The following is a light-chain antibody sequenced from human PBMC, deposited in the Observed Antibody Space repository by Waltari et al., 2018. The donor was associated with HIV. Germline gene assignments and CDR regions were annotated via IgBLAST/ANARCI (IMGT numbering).Light chain of an antibody. CDR2: SKN. J-gene: IGLJ3*02. Sequence: SSELTQDPAVSVALGQTVRLTCQGDSPRSHYATSWYQQKPGQAPVLVIDSKNNRPSWIADRVSGSSSGNTASLTMAGAQAEDEADDYCNSRDSSAKHHWVFGGGTKLTVL. CDR1: SPRSHY. V-gene: IGLV3-19*01. CDR3: NSRDSSAKHHWV.